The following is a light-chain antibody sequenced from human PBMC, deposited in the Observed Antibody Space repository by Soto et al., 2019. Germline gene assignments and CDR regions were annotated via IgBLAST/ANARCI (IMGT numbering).Light chain of an antibody. Sequence: QSVLTQPASVSGSPGQSITISCTGTSTDVGSYNLVSWYQQHPGKAPKFIIYERVKRPSGVSNRFSGSKSGDTDSLTISGLQAADVAYYYCSSYISGSTSDFGPGPTATV. V-gene: IGLV2-14*02. CDR1: STDVGSYNL. J-gene: IGLJ1*01. CDR2: ERV. CDR3: SSYISGSTSD.